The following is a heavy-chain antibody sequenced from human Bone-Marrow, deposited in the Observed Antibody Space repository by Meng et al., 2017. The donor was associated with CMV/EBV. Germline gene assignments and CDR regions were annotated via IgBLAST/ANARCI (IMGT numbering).Heavy chain of an antibody. D-gene: IGHD3-9*01. Sequence: GGSLRLSCAASGFTFSSYEMNWVRQAPGKGLEWVSYISSSGSTIYYADSVKGRFTISRDNAKNSLYLQMNSLRAEDTAVYYCARDRSSDILTGYYKVQYYFDYWGQGTLVTVSS. J-gene: IGHJ4*02. V-gene: IGHV3-48*03. CDR1: GFTFSSYE. CDR3: ARDRSSDILTGYYKVQYYFDY. CDR2: ISSSGSTI.